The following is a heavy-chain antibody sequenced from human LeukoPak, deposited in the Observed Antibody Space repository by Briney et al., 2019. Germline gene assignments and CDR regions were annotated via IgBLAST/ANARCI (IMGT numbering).Heavy chain of an antibody. CDR2: ISSSSSYI. CDR3: AREDGSGSPYDY. CDR1: GFTVSSNY. D-gene: IGHD3-10*01. V-gene: IGHV3-21*01. Sequence: GGSLRLSCAASGFTVSSNYMSWVRQAPGKGLEWVSSISSSSSYIYYADSVKGRFTISRDNAKNSLYLQMNSLRAEDTAVYYCAREDGSGSPYDYWGQGTLVTVSS. J-gene: IGHJ4*02.